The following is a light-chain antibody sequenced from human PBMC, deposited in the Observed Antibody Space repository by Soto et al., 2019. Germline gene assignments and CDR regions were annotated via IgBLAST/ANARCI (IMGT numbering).Light chain of an antibody. CDR2: DAS. CDR3: QHSYSNFPIT. J-gene: IGKJ5*01. Sequence: DIQVSQSPSSLSASVGDRVTISCRASQSISGYLNWYQQKPGKAPNLLIFDASSLQSGVPSRFSGRGSGAEYTLTISSLQPDDFATYFCQHSYSNFPITFGKGTRLEIK. CDR1: QSISGY. V-gene: IGKV1-39*01.